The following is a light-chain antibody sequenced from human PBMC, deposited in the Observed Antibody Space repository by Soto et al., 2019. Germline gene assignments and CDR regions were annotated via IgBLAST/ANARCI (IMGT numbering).Light chain of an antibody. J-gene: IGLJ2*01. Sequence: QSVLTQPPSASGTPGQRVTISCSGSSYNIGGNTVNWYQQLPGTAPKLFIYSNNQRPSGVPDRFSGSKSGTSASLAISGLQSEDEADYYCAVWDDSLNGVVFGGGTKLTVL. CDR1: SYNIGGNT. CDR3: AVWDDSLNGVV. CDR2: SNN. V-gene: IGLV1-44*01.